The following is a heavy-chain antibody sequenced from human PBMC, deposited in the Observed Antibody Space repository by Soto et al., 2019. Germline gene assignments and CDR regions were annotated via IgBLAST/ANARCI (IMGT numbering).Heavy chain of an antibody. CDR1: GGSLSSYY. J-gene: IGHJ4*02. CDR2: IHYSGST. CDR3: VRGNSLFDY. Sequence: SETLSFTCSVSGGSLSSYYWSWIRPPPWKGLEWIGYIHYSGSTNYNPSLKSRVTISVDTSKNQFSLKLSSVTAADTAVFYCVRGNSLFDYWGLRTLVTVSS. D-gene: IGHD2-21*01. V-gene: IGHV4-59*08.